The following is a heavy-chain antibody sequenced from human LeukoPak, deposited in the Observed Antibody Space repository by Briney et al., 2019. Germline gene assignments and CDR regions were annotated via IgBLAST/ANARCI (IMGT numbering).Heavy chain of an antibody. CDR1: GFSFGGYA. CDR3: AKDGLYFDGSTHIYYFDS. D-gene: IGHD3-9*01. V-gene: IGHV3-23*02. J-gene: IGHJ4*02. CDR2: ITYNDAAT. Sequence: GGSLRLSCAASGFSFGGYAMTWVRQAPGRGLELGSSITYNDAATYYFDSVKARFTISRDNSRSTLYLQMDSLTAEDTALYYCAKDGLYFDGSTHIYYFDSWGQGTLVAVSS.